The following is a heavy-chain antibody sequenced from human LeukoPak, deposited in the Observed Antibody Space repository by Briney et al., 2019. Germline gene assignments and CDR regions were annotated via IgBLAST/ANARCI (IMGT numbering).Heavy chain of an antibody. CDR3: ARVSWKYYGLGSDEFDY. D-gene: IGHD3-10*01. CDR2: IKQDGSEK. V-gene: IGHV3-7*01. J-gene: IGHJ4*02. Sequence: GGSLRLSCAASGFTFSRYKMSWVRQAPGKGPEWVANIKQDGSEKYYVDSVKGRFTISRDNAKNSLYLQMNSLRAEDTAVYYCARVSWKYYGLGSDEFDYWGQGTLVTVSP. CDR1: GFTFSRYK.